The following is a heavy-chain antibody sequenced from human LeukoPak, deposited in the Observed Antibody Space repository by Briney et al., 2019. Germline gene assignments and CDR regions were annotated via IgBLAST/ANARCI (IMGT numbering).Heavy chain of an antibody. Sequence: GGSLRLSCAASGFTFSNAWMSGVRQAPGKGLEWVGRIKSKTDGGTTDYAAPVKGRFTISRDDSKNTLYLQMNSLKTEDTAVYYCTTGGYSYYSYGMDVWGQGTTVTVSS. V-gene: IGHV3-15*01. D-gene: IGHD5-12*01. CDR1: GFTFSNAW. CDR3: TTGGYSYYSYGMDV. J-gene: IGHJ6*02. CDR2: IKSKTDGGTT.